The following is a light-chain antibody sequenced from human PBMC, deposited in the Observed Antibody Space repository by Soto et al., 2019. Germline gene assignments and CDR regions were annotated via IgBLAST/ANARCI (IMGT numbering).Light chain of an antibody. Sequence: DIQMTQYPSSLSASVGDRVTITCRASQSISSYLNWYQQKPWKAPKLLIYAASSLQSGVPSRFSGIGSGTDFTLTISSPQPQDVATHYCQQNYSTPPFTFGPGTKVDI. CDR3: QQNYSTPPFT. CDR2: AAS. V-gene: IGKV1-39*01. J-gene: IGKJ3*01. CDR1: QSISSY.